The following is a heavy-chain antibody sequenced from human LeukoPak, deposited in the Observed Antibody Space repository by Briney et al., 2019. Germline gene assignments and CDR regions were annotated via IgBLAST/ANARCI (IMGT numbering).Heavy chain of an antibody. V-gene: IGHV3-23*01. Sequence: GRSLRLSCAAPEFTFNSYAMSWVRQAPGKGLEWVSSISTSGGNTYYADSVKGRFTISRDNSKNTLYLQMNSLRAADTAVYYCARRYTSGWCFDYWGQGTLVTVSS. D-gene: IGHD6-19*01. CDR2: ISTSGGNT. CDR1: EFTFNSYA. J-gene: IGHJ4*02. CDR3: ARRYTSGWCFDY.